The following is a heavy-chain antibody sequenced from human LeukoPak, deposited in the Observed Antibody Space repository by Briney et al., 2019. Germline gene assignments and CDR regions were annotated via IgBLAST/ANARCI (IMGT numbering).Heavy chain of an antibody. CDR3: ARDRGDYVWGSYRYTLDY. J-gene: IGHJ4*02. V-gene: IGHV1-2*02. Sequence: ASVKVSCKASGYTFTGYYMHWVRQAPGQGLEWMGWINPNSGGTNYAQKFQGRVTMTRDTSISTAYMELSRLRSDDTAVYYCARDRGDYVWGSYRYTLDYWGQGTLVTVSS. D-gene: IGHD3-16*02. CDR2: INPNSGGT. CDR1: GYTFTGYY.